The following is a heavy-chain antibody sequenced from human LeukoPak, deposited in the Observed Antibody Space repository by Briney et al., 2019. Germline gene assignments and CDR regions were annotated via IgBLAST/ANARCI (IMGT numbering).Heavy chain of an antibody. J-gene: IGHJ3*02. CDR3: ARSTIAARFPRLNDAFDI. D-gene: IGHD6-6*01. Sequence: GASVKVSCKASGGTFSSYAISWVRQAPGQGLEWMGGIIPIFGTANYAQKFQGRVTITTDESTSTAYMELSSLRSEDTAVYYCARSTIAARFPRLNDAFDIWGQGTMVTVSS. CDR1: GGTFSSYA. CDR2: IIPIFGTA. V-gene: IGHV1-69*05.